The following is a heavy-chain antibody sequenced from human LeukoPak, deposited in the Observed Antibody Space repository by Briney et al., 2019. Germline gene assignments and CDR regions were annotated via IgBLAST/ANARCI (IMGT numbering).Heavy chain of an antibody. CDR3: ARRNDFDI. CDR1: GGSISSNY. J-gene: IGHJ3*02. Sequence: SETLSLTCTVSGGSISSNYRSWIRQPAGKGLEWIGRMHSSGNTNYNPSLKSRVTVSVDTSKNQFNLRLTSVTAADTAMYYCARRNDFDIWGPGTMVTVSS. CDR2: MHSSGNT. V-gene: IGHV4-4*07.